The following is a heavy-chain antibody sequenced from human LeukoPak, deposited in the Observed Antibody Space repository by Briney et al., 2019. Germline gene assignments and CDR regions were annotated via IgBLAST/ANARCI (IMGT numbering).Heavy chain of an antibody. CDR2: ISGSGGST. J-gene: IGHJ5*02. D-gene: IGHD3-22*01. V-gene: IGHV3-23*01. CDR3: AKDLAPIDYYDSSGYTNWFDP. Sequence: PGGSLRLSCAASGFTFSSYAMSWVRQAPGKGLEWVSAISGSGGSTYYADSVKGRFTISRDNSKNTLYLQMNSLRAEDTAVYYCAKDLAPIDYYDSSGYTNWFDPWGQGTLVTVSS. CDR1: GFTFSSYA.